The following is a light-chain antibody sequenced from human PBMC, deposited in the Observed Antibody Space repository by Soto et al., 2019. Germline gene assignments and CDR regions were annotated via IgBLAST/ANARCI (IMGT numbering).Light chain of an antibody. CDR2: DAS. CDR1: QSVTTNQ. Sequence: EIVLTQSPGTLSLSPGERATLSCRASQSVTTNQLAWYQQKPGQAPMLLIYDASGRATGIPDRFSGSGSGTYCPLTISRLEPEDFAVYYCQQQGSSFLTFGQGTKLEIK. V-gene: IGKV3-20*01. CDR3: QQQGSSFLT. J-gene: IGKJ2*01.